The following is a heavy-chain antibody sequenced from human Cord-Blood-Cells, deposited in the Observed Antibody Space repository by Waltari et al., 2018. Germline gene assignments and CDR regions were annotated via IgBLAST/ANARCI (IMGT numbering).Heavy chain of an antibody. CDR2: ITSKTDGGTT. CDR1: GFTFSNAW. Sequence: EVQLVESGGGLVKPGGSLRLSCAASGFTFSNAWMSWVRQAPGKGLEWVGRITSKTDGGTTDYAAPVKGRFTSSRDDSKNTLYLQMNSLKTEDTAVYYCTTGRYYYDRSGYYYFDYWGQGTLVTVSS. V-gene: IGHV3-15*01. J-gene: IGHJ4*02. D-gene: IGHD3-22*01. CDR3: TTGRYYYDRSGYYYFDY.